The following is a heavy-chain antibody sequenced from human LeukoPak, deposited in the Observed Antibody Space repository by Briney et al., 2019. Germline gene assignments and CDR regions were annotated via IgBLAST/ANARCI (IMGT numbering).Heavy chain of an antibody. J-gene: IGHJ3*02. V-gene: IGHV3-23*01. CDR3: VREGPRGLAFDI. CDR1: GFTFRSHD. D-gene: IGHD3/OR15-3a*01. CDR2: MSGSGGST. Sequence: GGSLRLSCAASGFTFRSHDMSWVRQAPGKGLEWVSGMSGSGGSTFYADSVKGRFTISRDNSKNTLYLQMNGLRVEDTAVYYCVREGPRGLAFDIWRQGTMVTVSS.